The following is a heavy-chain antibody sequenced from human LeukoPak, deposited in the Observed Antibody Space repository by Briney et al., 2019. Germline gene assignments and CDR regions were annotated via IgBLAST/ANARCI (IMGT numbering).Heavy chain of an antibody. J-gene: IGHJ5*02. V-gene: IGHV1-2*02. CDR3: ARGSYDSSKFDP. Sequence: ASVKVSCKASGYTFTGYYMHWVRQAPGQGLEWMGWINPNSGGTNYAQKFPGRVTMTRDTSISTAYMELSRLRSDDTAVYYCARGSYDSSKFDPWGQGTLVTVSS. D-gene: IGHD3-22*01. CDR1: GYTFTGYY. CDR2: INPNSGGT.